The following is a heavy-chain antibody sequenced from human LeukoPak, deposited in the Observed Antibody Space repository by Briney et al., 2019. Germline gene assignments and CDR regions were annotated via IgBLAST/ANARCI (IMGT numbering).Heavy chain of an antibody. Sequence: ASVKVSCKASGYTFTSYDINWVRQATGQGLEWMGWMNPNSGNTGYAQKFQGRVTMTRNTSISTAYMELSSLRSEDTAVYYCARCGRYCSSTSCYMDYYYYYMDVWGEGTTVTVSS. CDR3: ARCGRYCSSTSCYMDYYYYYMDV. J-gene: IGHJ6*03. D-gene: IGHD2-2*02. CDR1: GYTFTSYD. V-gene: IGHV1-8*01. CDR2: MNPNSGNT.